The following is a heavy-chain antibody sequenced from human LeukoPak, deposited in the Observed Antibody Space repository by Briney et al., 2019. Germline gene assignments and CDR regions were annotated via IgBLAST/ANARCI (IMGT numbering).Heavy chain of an antibody. CDR2: ISGSGGST. CDR1: GFTFSSYA. V-gene: IGHV3-23*01. Sequence: GGSLRLSCAASGFTFSSYAMSWVRQAPGKGLEGVSSISGSGGSTYYADSVKGRFTISRDNSNNTLYLQMNSLRAEDTAVYYCAKGRNKWLVDAFDIWGQGTMVTVSS. CDR3: AKGRNKWLVDAFDI. J-gene: IGHJ3*02. D-gene: IGHD6-19*01.